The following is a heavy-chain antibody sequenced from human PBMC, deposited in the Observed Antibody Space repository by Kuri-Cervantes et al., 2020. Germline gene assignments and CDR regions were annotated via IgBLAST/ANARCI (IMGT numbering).Heavy chain of an antibody. CDR1: GGSISSGGYY. CDR2: IYYSGST. J-gene: IGHJ3*02. D-gene: IGHD3-22*01. V-gene: IGHV4-30-4*01. Sequence: SETLSLTCTVSGGSISSGGYYWSWIRQPPGKGLEWIGYIYYSGSTYYNPSLKSRVTISVDTSKNQFSLKLSSVTAADTAVYYCARQHDSSGYYFVAFDIWGQGTMVTVSS. CDR3: ARQHDSSGYYFVAFDI.